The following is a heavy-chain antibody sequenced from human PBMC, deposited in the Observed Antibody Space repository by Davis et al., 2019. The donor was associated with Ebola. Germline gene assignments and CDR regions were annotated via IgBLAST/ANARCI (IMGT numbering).Heavy chain of an antibody. CDR1: GDTLTSYA. J-gene: IGHJ4*02. V-gene: IGHV1-69*13. CDR2: IIPVFRTA. Sequence: AASVKVSCKAVGDTLTSYAMTWVRQAPGQGLEWMGGIIPVFRTANYAQKFQGRVTITADESTHTAYMELNGLRPEDTAVYYCAHLGPQRYCSGGGCHGYLDYWGQGTMVTVSS. D-gene: IGHD2-15*01. CDR3: AHLGPQRYCSGGGCHGYLDY.